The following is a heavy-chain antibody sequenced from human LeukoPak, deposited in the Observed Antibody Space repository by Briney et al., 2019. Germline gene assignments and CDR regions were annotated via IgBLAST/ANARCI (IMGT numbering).Heavy chain of an antibody. J-gene: IGHJ4*02. CDR3: VWMSPPAG. V-gene: IGHV3-74*01. D-gene: IGHD3-3*01. CDR1: GFTFSGYW. Sequence: GGSLRLSCAASGFTFSGYWKHWVRHAPGQGLVRVSRMNSDWSAANYADPVKSRFTISRVNAKNKLFLQVHSRGAEGTAVYYCVWMSPPAGWGQGTLVTVSS. CDR2: MNSDWSAA.